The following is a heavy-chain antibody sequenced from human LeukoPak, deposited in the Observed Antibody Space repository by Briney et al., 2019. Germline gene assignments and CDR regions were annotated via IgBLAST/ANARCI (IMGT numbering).Heavy chain of an antibody. Sequence: GGSLRLSCAACGFTFSSYDMHWVRQATGKGLGWVSAIGTAGDTYYPGSVKGRFTISREKAKNSLYLQMNSLRAGDTAVYYCARARAGTGWFDPWGQGPLVTVSS. J-gene: IGHJ5*02. CDR2: IGTAGDT. V-gene: IGHV3-13*01. CDR1: GFTFSSYD. D-gene: IGHD6-13*01. CDR3: ARARAGTGWFDP.